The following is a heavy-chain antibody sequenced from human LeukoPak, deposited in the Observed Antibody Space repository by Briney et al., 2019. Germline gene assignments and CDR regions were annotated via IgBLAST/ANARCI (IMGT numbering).Heavy chain of an antibody. Sequence: PSETLSLTCTVSGGSISSSSYYWGWIRQPPGKGLEWIGSIYYSGSTYYNPSLKSRVTISVDTSKNQFSLKLSSVTAADTAVYYCARAPRVDYGDLYYFDYWGQGTLVTVSS. CDR1: GGSISSSSYY. V-gene: IGHV4-39*07. D-gene: IGHD4-17*01. J-gene: IGHJ4*02. CDR3: ARAPRVDYGDLYYFDY. CDR2: IYYSGST.